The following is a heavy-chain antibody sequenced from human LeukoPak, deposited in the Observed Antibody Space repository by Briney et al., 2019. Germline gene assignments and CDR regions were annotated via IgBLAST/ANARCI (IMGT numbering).Heavy chain of an antibody. CDR3: AKESRRPQRYYYGSGSDFDY. CDR1: GFTFSSYA. J-gene: IGHJ4*02. V-gene: IGHV3-23*01. D-gene: IGHD3-10*01. Sequence: GGSLRLSCAASGFTFSSYAMSWVRQAPGKGLEWVSAISGSGGSTYYADSVKGRFTISRDNSKNTLYLQVNSLRAEDTAVYYCAKESRRPQRYYYGSGSDFDYWGQGTLVTVSS. CDR2: ISGSGGST.